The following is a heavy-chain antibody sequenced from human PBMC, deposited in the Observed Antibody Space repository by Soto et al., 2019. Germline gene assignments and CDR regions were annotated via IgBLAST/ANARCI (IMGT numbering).Heavy chain of an antibody. CDR1: GYTFTDFY. Sequence: ASVKVSCKASGYTFTDFYMHWVRQAPGQGLEWMGRINPSDGNTSYAQKIQGKVTMTKDTSTSTVYMKLRSLRSDDTAVYYCARGWFGEFVDYLDYWGQG. CDR3: ARGWFGEFVDYLDY. J-gene: IGHJ4*02. V-gene: IGHV1-46*01. CDR2: INPSDGNT. D-gene: IGHD3-10*01.